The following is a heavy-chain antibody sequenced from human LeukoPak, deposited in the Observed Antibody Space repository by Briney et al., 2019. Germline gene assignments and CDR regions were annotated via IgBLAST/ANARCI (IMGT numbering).Heavy chain of an antibody. V-gene: IGHV3-21*01. CDR1: GFNFRYYN. D-gene: IGHD5-18*01. J-gene: IGHJ3*02. Sequence: GGSLRLSCAASGFNFRYYNMHWVRQAPGKGLEWVSSISSSSSYIYYADSVKGRFTISRDNAKNSLYLQMNSLRAEDTAVYYCARGDGYSYPLFRWDAFDIWGQGTMVTVSS. CDR2: ISSSSSYI. CDR3: ARGDGYSYPLFRWDAFDI.